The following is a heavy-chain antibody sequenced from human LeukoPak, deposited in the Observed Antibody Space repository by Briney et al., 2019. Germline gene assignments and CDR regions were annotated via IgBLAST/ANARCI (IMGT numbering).Heavy chain of an antibody. CDR3: ARVLIAERGMDV. CDR2: ILHSGTT. Sequence: SETLSLTCTVSDEVITSNNWWSWVRQSPGKGLEWIGEILHSGTTRYKASLESRVTISVDTSKNQFSLKLSSVTAADTAVYYCARVLIAERGMDVWGQGTTVTVSS. V-gene: IGHV4-4*02. J-gene: IGHJ6*02. CDR1: DEVITSNNW. D-gene: IGHD3-22*01.